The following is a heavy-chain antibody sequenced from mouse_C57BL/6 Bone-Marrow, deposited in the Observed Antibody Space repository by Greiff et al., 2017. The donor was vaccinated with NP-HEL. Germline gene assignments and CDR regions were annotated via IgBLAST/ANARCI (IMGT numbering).Heavy chain of an antibody. J-gene: IGHJ4*01. V-gene: IGHV14-4*01. CDR1: GFNIKDDY. CDR2: IDPENGDT. Sequence: VQLKQSGAELVRPGASVKLSCTASGFNIKDDYMHWVKQRPEQGLEWIGWIDPENGDTEYASKFQGKATITADTSSNTAYLQLSSLTSEDTAVYYCTTGPGTAMDYWGQGTSVTVSS. D-gene: IGHD4-1*01. CDR3: TTGPGTAMDY.